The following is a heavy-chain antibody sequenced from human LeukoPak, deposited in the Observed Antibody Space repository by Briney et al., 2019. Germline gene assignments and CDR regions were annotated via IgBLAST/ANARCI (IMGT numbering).Heavy chain of an antibody. V-gene: IGHV3-21*01. D-gene: IGHD4-17*01. CDR3: ARGHTAVTRHFDF. CDR2: ISSTSSYI. J-gene: IGHJ4*02. CDR1: GFTFRSYS. Sequence: GGSLRLSCAASGFTFRSYSMNWVRQAPGKGLEWVSSISSTSSYIYYADSLKGRFTISRDDAKNLLYLDMNSLRAEDTAVYYCARGHTAVTRHFDFWGQGTLVTVSS.